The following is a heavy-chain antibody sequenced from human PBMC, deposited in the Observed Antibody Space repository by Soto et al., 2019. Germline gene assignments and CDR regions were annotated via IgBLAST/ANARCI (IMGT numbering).Heavy chain of an antibody. CDR1: GFTFRTYA. CDR3: ARVGGSGWFDAFDI. V-gene: IGHV3-23*01. D-gene: IGHD6-19*01. J-gene: IGHJ3*02. Sequence: GGSLRLSCAASGFTFRTYALSWVRQAPGKGLDWVSVISGSGGSTDYAGSVKGRFTISRDNSKNALYLQMNSLRAEDAALYYCARVGGSGWFDAFDIWGQGTMVTVSS. CDR2: ISGSGGST.